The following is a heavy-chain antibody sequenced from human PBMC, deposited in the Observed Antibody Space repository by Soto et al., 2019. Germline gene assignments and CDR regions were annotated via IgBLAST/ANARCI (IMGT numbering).Heavy chain of an antibody. CDR3: ARDQGVVVTADNWFDP. V-gene: IGHV4-4*07. J-gene: IGHJ5*02. CDR2: VFSRVSA. CDR1: GGYVGGFT. Sequence: TSETLPLTCIVSGGYVGGFTWRWVRKPANKGLEGIGRVFSRVSATYTPSLKSRVSISMDTPENRISLKLDSVTAADTAVYFCARDQGVVVTADNWFDPWGQGILVTVSS. D-gene: IGHD2-21*02.